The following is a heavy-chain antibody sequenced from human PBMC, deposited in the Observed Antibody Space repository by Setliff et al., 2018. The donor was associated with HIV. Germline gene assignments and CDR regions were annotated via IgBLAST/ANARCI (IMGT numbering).Heavy chain of an antibody. D-gene: IGHD3-22*01. V-gene: IGHV5-51*01. CDR2: IYPGDSDT. CDR3: ARSNRGYDSRGFYRENWFDP. CDR1: GYRFTSYW. Sequence: GESLKISCKASGYRFTSYWIAWVRQMPGKGPEWMGIIYPGDSDTRYSPSFQGQVTISVDKSLDSAYLQWNTLKASDTAMHYCARSNRGYDSRGFYRENWFDPWGQGTQVTVSS. J-gene: IGHJ5*02.